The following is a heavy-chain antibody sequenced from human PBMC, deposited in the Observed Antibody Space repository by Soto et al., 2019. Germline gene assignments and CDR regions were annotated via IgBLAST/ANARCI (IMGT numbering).Heavy chain of an antibody. Sequence: PSETLSLTCTVSGGSISSYYWSWIRQPPGKGLEWIGYIYNSGSTNYNPSLKSRVTISVDTSKNQFSLKLSSVAAADTAVYYCAYGDSRGPFDSWGQGTLVTVSS. CDR2: IYNSGST. CDR1: GGSISSYY. D-gene: IGHD4-17*01. V-gene: IGHV4-59*01. J-gene: IGHJ4*02. CDR3: AYGDSRGPFDS.